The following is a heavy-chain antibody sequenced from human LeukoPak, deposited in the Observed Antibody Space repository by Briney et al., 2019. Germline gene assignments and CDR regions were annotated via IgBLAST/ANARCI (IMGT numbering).Heavy chain of an antibody. Sequence: PSETLSLTCNVSRGSISSGAYYWTWLRQHPGKVLEWIGYVQSSGSTYYNPTFNSRVTMSVDTSKNQLSLSLSSVTAADTAVYFCARDRYGSGYDAFDIWGQGTMVTVSS. CDR1: RGSISSGAYY. CDR2: VQSSGST. V-gene: IGHV4-31*03. D-gene: IGHD3-10*01. CDR3: ARDRYGSGYDAFDI. J-gene: IGHJ3*02.